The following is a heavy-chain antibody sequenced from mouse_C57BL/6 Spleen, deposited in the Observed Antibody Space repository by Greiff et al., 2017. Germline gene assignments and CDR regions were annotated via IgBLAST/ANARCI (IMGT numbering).Heavy chain of an antibody. D-gene: IGHD2-3*01. Sequence: QVQLKESGAELARPGASVKLSCKASGYTFTSYGISWVKQRTGQSLEWIGAIYPSSGNTYYNEKFKGKATLTADKSSSTAYMQLRSLTSEDSAVYFCAHDGYDYAMDYWGQGTSVTVSA. V-gene: IGHV1-81*01. CDR2: IYPSSGNT. J-gene: IGHJ4*01. CDR3: AHDGYDYAMDY. CDR1: GYTFTSYG.